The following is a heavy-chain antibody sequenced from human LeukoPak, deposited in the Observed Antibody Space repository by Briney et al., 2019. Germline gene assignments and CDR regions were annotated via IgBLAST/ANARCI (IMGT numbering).Heavy chain of an antibody. CDR3: ARVGMIVVVADAFDI. D-gene: IGHD3-22*01. CDR1: GFTFDDYG. CDR2: INWNGGST. V-gene: IGHV3-20*04. J-gene: IGHJ3*02. Sequence: PGGSLRLSCAASGFTFDDYGMSWVRQAPGKGLEWVSGINWNGGSTGYADSVKGRFTISRDNAKNSLYLQMNSLRAEDTALYYCARVGMIVVVADAFDIWGQGTMVTVSS.